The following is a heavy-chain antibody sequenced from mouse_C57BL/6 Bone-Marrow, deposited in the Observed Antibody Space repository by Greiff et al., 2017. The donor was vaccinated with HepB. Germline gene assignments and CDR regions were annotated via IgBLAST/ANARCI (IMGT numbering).Heavy chain of an antibody. V-gene: IGHV5-6*01. CDR2: ISSGGSYT. CDR3: ARMGITPFDY. Sequence: EVQGVESGGDLVKPGGSLKLSCAASGFTFSSYGMSWVRQTPDKRLEWVATISSGGSYTYYPDSVKGRFTISRDNAKNTLYLQMSSLKSEDTAMYYCARMGITPFDYWGQGTTLTVSS. D-gene: IGHD1-1*01. J-gene: IGHJ2*01. CDR1: GFTFSSYG.